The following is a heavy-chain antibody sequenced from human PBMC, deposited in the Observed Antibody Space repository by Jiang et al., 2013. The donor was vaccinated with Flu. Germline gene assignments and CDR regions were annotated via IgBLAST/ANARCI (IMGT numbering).Heavy chain of an antibody. D-gene: IGHD3-16*02. CDR2: IYNSGST. Sequence: RRPAGKGLEWIGHIYNSGSTKYNPSFKSRVTISMDTSNNQFSVKLTSVTAADTAVYYCARGADDSIWGSYPVYFDYWGPGTLVTVSS. J-gene: IGHJ4*02. CDR3: ARGADDSIWGSYPVYFDY. V-gene: IGHV4-61*09.